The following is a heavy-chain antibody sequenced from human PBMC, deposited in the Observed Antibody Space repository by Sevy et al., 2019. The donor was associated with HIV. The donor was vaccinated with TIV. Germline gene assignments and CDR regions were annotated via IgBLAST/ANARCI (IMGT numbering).Heavy chain of an antibody. J-gene: IGHJ3*02. CDR1: GYTFTGYY. CDR3: ARVNVGYCSGGSCHDAFDI. Sequence: ASVKVSCKASGYTFTGYYMHWVRQAPGQGLEWMGRINPNSGGTNYAQKFQGRVTMTRDTSISTAYMELSRLRSDDTAVYYCARVNVGYCSGGSCHDAFDIWGQGTIVTVSS. V-gene: IGHV1-2*06. CDR2: INPNSGGT. D-gene: IGHD2-15*01.